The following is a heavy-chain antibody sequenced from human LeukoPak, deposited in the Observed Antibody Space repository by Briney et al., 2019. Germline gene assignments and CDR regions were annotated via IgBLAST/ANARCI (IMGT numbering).Heavy chain of an antibody. J-gene: IGHJ4*02. CDR2: IYPGDSDT. CDR3: ARLRCSSTSCYVLRPATFDY. CDR1: GYSFTSYW. D-gene: IGHD2-2*01. Sequence: GESLKISCKGSGYSFTSYWIGWVRQMPGKGLEWMGIIYPGDSDTRYSPSFQGQVTISADKSISTAYLQWSSLKASDTAMCYCARLRCSSTSCYVLRPATFDYWGQGTLVTVSS. V-gene: IGHV5-51*01.